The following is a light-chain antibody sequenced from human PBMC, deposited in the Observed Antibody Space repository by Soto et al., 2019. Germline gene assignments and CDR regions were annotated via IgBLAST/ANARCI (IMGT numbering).Light chain of an antibody. CDR3: QTWGTGIPWV. J-gene: IGLJ3*02. Sequence: QLVLTQSPSASASLGASVKLTCTLSSGHSSYAIAWHQQQPEKGPRYLMKLNSDGSHSKGDGLPDRFSGSSSGAERYLTISSLQSEDEADYYCQTWGTGIPWVFGGGTKVTVL. CDR2: LNSDGSH. CDR1: SGHSSYA. V-gene: IGLV4-69*01.